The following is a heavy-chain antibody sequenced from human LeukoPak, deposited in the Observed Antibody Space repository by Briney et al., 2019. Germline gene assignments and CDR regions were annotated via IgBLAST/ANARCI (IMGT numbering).Heavy chain of an antibody. Sequence: SVKVSCKASGGTFSSYAISWVRQAPGQGLEWMGGIIPIFGTANYAQKFQGRVTITADESASIAYMELSSLRSEDTAVYYCAGKTGTRGAFDIWGQGTMVTVSS. J-gene: IGHJ3*02. CDR2: IIPIFGTA. V-gene: IGHV1-69*01. D-gene: IGHD1-1*01. CDR1: GGTFSSYA. CDR3: AGKTGTRGAFDI.